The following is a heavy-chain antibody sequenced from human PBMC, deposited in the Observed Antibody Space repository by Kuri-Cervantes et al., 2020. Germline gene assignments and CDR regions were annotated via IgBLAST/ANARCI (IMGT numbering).Heavy chain of an antibody. CDR2: ISPSGGST. D-gene: IGHD3-10*01. Sequence: ASVKVSCKASGYTFTGYYMHWVRQAPGQGLEWMGIISPSGGSTSYAQKFQGRVTMTRDTSTSTVYMELRSLRSDDTAVYYCARGLTTVRFDYWGQGTLVTVSS. CDR1: GYTFTGYY. J-gene: IGHJ4*02. CDR3: ARGLTTVRFDY. V-gene: IGHV1-46*01.